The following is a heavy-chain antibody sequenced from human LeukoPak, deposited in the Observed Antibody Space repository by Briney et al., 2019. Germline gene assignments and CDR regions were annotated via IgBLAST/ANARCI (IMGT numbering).Heavy chain of an antibody. V-gene: IGHV4-59*12. Sequence: PSETLSLTCAVYGGSFSGYYWSWIRQPPGKGLEWIGYIYCSGSTSYNPSLKSRVTISVDTSKNQFSLKLSSVTAADTAVYYCARETYYYDSSGYYYFLSHDYWGQGTLVTVSS. CDR3: ARETYYYDSSGYYYFLSHDY. J-gene: IGHJ4*02. D-gene: IGHD3-22*01. CDR2: IYCSGST. CDR1: GGSFSGYY.